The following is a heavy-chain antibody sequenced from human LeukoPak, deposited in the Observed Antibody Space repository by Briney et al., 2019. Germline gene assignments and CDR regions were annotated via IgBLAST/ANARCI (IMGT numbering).Heavy chain of an antibody. Sequence: PSETLSLTCTVSGGSITSNSFYWGWIRQPPGKGLEWIGTVYHTGITHYTPSLKSRISISVDTSKNHFSLNLNSVTAADTALYYCVRHGILTDNSISYWGQGILVTVPS. CDR3: VRHGILTDNSISY. CDR1: GGSITSNSFY. J-gene: IGHJ1*01. D-gene: IGHD3-9*01. V-gene: IGHV4-39*01. CDR2: VYHTGIT.